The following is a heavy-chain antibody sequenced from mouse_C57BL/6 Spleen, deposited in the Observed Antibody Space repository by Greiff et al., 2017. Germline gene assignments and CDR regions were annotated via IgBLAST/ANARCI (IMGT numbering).Heavy chain of an antibody. Sequence: EVQLQQSGPELVKPGDSVKISCKASGYSFTGYFMNWVMQSHGKSLEWIGRINPYNGDTFYNQKFKGKATLTVDKSSSTAHMELRSLTSEDSAVYYCARGYGNYLAWFAYWGQGTLVTVSA. J-gene: IGHJ3*01. D-gene: IGHD2-10*02. V-gene: IGHV1-20*01. CDR2: INPYNGDT. CDR1: GYSFTGYF. CDR3: ARGYGNYLAWFAY.